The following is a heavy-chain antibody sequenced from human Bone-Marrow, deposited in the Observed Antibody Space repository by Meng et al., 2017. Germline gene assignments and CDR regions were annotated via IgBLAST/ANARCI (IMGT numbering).Heavy chain of an antibody. CDR2: INHSGST. V-gene: IGHV4-34*01. CDR3: ARGPTTMAHDFDY. CDR1: GGSFSDYY. Sequence: QGELKQWGPGLLKPSDTLSLTGGVSGGSFSDYYWSWIRQPPGKGLEWIGEINHSGSTNYNPSLESRATISVDTSQNNLSLKLSSVTAADSAVYYCARGPTTMAHDFDYWGQGTLVTVSS. J-gene: IGHJ4*02. D-gene: IGHD4-11*01.